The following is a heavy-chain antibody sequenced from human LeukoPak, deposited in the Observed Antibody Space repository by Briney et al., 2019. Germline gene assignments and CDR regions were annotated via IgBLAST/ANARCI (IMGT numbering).Heavy chain of an antibody. CDR1: GDSVSSNSVT. V-gene: IGHV6-1*01. Sequence: SQTLSLTCAISGDSVSSNSVTWNWIRQSPSRGLEWLGRTYYRSTWYNDYAVSVKGRITINPDTSLNQFSLHLNSVTPEDTAVYYCVRYSSAPRVFDYWGQGTLVTVSS. CDR2: TYYRSTWYN. CDR3: VRYSSAPRVFDY. D-gene: IGHD6-19*01. J-gene: IGHJ4*02.